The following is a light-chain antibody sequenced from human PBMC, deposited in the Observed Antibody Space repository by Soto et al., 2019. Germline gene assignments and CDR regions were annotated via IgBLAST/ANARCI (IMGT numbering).Light chain of an antibody. Sequence: EIGMTQSPATLSVSPGERATLSCRASQSISITLAWYQQKPGQAPRLLIYGASTRATDIPARFSGSGSWTEFTLTISGLQSEDFAVYYCQQYNNWPRTFGGGTKVEI. J-gene: IGKJ4*01. V-gene: IGKV3-15*01. CDR3: QQYNNWPRT. CDR1: QSISIT. CDR2: GAS.